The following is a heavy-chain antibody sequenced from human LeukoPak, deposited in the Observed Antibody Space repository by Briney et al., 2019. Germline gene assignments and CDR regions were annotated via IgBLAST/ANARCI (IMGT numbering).Heavy chain of an antibody. CDR2: IYYSGST. J-gene: IGHJ4*02. D-gene: IGHD3-10*01. CDR3: ARGGEVWFGESYYFDY. CDR1: GGSISSSSYY. Sequence: PSETLSLTCTVSGGSISSSSYYWGWIRQPPGKGLEWIGSIYYSGSTYYNPSLKSRVTISVDTSKNQFSLKLSSVTAADTAVYYCARGGEVWFGESYYFDYWGQGTLVTVSS. V-gene: IGHV4-39*07.